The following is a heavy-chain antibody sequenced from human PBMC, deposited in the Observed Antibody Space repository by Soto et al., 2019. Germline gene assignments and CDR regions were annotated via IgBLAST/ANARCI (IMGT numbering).Heavy chain of an antibody. V-gene: IGHV5-51*01. Sequence: GESLKISCKGSGYSFIDYWIGWVRQVPGKGLEWMGVIYPGDSDTRYSPSFQGHVTISADKSISTAYLQWSSLKASDTAMYYCARHRDRTAMVANYGMDVWGQGTTVTVSS. CDR2: IYPGDSDT. J-gene: IGHJ6*02. CDR3: ARHRDRTAMVANYGMDV. D-gene: IGHD5-18*01. CDR1: GYSFIDYW.